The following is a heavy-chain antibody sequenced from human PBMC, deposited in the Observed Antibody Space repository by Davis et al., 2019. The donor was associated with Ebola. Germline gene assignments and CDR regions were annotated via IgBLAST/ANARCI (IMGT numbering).Heavy chain of an antibody. CDR1: GFSFSTYW. Sequence: GGSLRLSCAASGFSFSTYWMHWVRQAPGKGLEWVAVISFDGSDTYYADSVKGRFTISRDNSKTTVDLQMNSLRPEDTALYYCAKDARGGYYYADFWGQGTLVTVSS. CDR2: ISFDGSDT. CDR3: AKDARGGYYYADF. D-gene: IGHD3-22*01. J-gene: IGHJ4*02. V-gene: IGHV3-30*18.